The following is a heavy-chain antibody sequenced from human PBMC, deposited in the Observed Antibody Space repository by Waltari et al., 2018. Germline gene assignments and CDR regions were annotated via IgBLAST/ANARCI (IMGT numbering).Heavy chain of an antibody. V-gene: IGHV3-30*18. D-gene: IGHD3-10*01. CDR2: ISYDGSNK. CDR1: GFTFISYG. CDR3: ANMGDY. J-gene: IGHJ4*02. Sequence: QVQLVESGGGVVQPGRSLRLSCAASGFTFISYGMHWVRQAPGKGLEWVAVISYDGSNKYYADSVKGRFTISRDNSKNTLYLQMNSLRAEDTAVYYCANMGDYWGQGTLVTVSS.